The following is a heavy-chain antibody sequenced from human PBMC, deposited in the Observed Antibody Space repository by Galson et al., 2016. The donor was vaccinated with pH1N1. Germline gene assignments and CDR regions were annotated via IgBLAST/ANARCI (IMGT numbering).Heavy chain of an antibody. CDR3: AKDSDYYGSGPLGY. Sequence: SLRLSCAASGFTFDDHAMHWVRQAPGKGLEWVSRISWNSGSIGYADSVKGRFTISRDNAKNSLYLQMNSLGAEDTALYYCAKDSDYYGSGPLGYWGQGTLVTVSS. J-gene: IGHJ4*02. CDR2: ISWNSGSI. V-gene: IGHV3-9*01. CDR1: GFTFDDHA. D-gene: IGHD3-10*01.